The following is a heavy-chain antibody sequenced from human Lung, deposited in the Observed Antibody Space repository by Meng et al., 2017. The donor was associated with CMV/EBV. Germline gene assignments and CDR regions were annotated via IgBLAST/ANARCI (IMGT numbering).Heavy chain of an antibody. CDR3: VRDQGGESMIAVLIERFGMDV. J-gene: IGHJ6*04. D-gene: IGHD3-22*01. V-gene: IGHV3-30*04. Sequence: SCAASGFTFNTYAMHWVRQAPGKGLEWVAVISYDGSNKYTADSVQGRLTISRDNSKNNLYLQMNSLTVEDTAVYYCVRDQGGESMIAVLIERFGMDVWXKGTTVTVSS. CDR2: ISYDGSNK. CDR1: GFTFNTYA.